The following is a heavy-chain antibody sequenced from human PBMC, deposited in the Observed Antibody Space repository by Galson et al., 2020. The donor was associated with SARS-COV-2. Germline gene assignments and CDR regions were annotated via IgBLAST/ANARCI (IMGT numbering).Heavy chain of an antibody. CDR2: IYYSGVT. D-gene: IGHD4-17*01. CDR1: GDSIISGRNY. J-gene: IGHJ5*02. Sequence: SETLSLTCNVSGDSIISGRNYWSWLRQPPGKGPEWIGYIYYSGVTYYNPSLKSRVIISVDTSKNQFSLRLTSVTAADTAVYFCARAGTTVSDGYNWFNPWGQGTLVTVST. CDR3: ARAGTTVSDGYNWFNP. V-gene: IGHV4-30-4*01.